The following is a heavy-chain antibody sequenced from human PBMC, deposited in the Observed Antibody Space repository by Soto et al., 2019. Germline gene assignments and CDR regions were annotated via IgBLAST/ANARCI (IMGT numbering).Heavy chain of an antibody. J-gene: IGHJ3*02. CDR3: AKVSWFGEFDAFDI. V-gene: IGHV3-30*18. D-gene: IGHD3-10*01. CDR2: ISYDGSNK. Sequence: QVQLVESGGGMVQPGRSLRLSCAASGFTFSSYGMHWVRQAPGKGLEWVAVISYDGSNKYYADSVKGRFTISRDNSKNTLYLQMNSLRAEDTAVYYCAKVSWFGEFDAFDIWGQGTTVTVSS. CDR1: GFTFSSYG.